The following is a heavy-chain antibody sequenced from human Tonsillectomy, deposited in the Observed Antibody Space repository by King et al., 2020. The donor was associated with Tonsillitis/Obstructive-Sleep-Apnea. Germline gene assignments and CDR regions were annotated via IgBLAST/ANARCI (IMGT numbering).Heavy chain of an antibody. D-gene: IGHD5-18*01. V-gene: IGHV2-26*01. CDR1: GFSLSNARMG. CDR2: IFSNDEK. CDR3: ARTPGGYSYGNNWFDP. Sequence: TLKESGPVLVKPTETLTLTCTVSGFSLSNARMGVSWIRQPPGKALEWLAHIFSNDEKSNSTPLKSRPTISKATSKSQVVLTMTNMDPADTATYYCARTPGGYSYGNNWFDPWGQGTLVTVSS. J-gene: IGHJ5*02.